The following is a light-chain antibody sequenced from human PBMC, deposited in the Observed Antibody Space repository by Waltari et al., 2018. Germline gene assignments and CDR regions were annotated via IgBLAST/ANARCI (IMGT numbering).Light chain of an antibody. J-gene: IGKJ5*01. V-gene: IGKV2D-30*01. CDR3: MQATHWPVT. CDR1: QSLVYTDGISY. CDR2: KVS. Sequence: DVGLTQSPLSLPVTLGQPASISCRSSQSLVYTDGISYLNWFHQRPGQAPRRLIYKVSNWDSGVPDRFSGSGSGTDFTLMISSVEADDVGVYFCMQATHWPVTFGQGTRLEIK.